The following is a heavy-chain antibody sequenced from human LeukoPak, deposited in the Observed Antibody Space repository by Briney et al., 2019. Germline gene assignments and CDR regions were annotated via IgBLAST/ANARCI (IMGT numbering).Heavy chain of an antibody. Sequence: PGGSLRLSCAASGLTFSSYSMNWVRQAPGKGLEWVSSISSSSSYIYYADSVKGRFTISRDNAKNSLYLQMNSLRAEDTAVYYCARDLDMATIKYYFDCWGQGTLVTVSS. V-gene: IGHV3-21*01. CDR1: GLTFSSYS. CDR3: ARDLDMATIKYYFDC. J-gene: IGHJ4*02. D-gene: IGHD5-24*01. CDR2: ISSSSSYI.